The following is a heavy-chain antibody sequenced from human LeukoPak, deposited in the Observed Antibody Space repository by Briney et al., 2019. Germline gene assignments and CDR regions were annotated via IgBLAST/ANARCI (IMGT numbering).Heavy chain of an antibody. J-gene: IGHJ4*02. CDR3: ARLSSFWSGYAN. D-gene: IGHD3-3*01. CDR1: GYSFNSYW. Sequence: GESLKISCKGSGYSFNSYWIAWVRQMPGKGLEWVGVIYPGDSDTRYSPSFQGQVTISADRSISTAYLQWSSLKASDTAMYYCARLSSFWSGYANWGQGTLVTVSS. CDR2: IYPGDSDT. V-gene: IGHV5-51*01.